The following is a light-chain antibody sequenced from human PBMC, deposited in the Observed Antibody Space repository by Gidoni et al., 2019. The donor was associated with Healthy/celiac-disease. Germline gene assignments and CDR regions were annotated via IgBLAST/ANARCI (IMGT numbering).Light chain of an antibody. CDR2: DAS. CDR1: QSVSSY. V-gene: IGKV3-11*01. J-gene: IGKJ5*01. Sequence: EIVLTQSPATLSLSPGERATLSCRASQSVSSYLAWYQQKPGQDPRLLIYDASNRATGIPARFSGSGSGTDFTLTISSLEPEDFAVYYCQQRSNWPITFGKGTRLEIK. CDR3: QQRSNWPIT.